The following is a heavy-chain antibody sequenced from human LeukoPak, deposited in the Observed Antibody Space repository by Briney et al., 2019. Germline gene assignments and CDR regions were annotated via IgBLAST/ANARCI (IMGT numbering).Heavy chain of an antibody. CDR3: ARDDCSSISCYHNWFDP. CDR2: IRQDGNEK. CDR1: GFPFSSYW. D-gene: IGHD2-2*01. Sequence: GGSLRLSFPAPGFPFSSYWRSWVRQAPGRGLGWVANIRQDGNEKYYVDSVKGRFTISRDNAKNSLYLQMNSLRAEDTAVYYCARDDCSSISCYHNWFDPWGQGTLVTVSS. J-gene: IGHJ5*02. V-gene: IGHV3-7*01.